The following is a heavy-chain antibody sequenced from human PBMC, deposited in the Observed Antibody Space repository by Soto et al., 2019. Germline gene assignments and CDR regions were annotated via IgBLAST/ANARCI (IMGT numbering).Heavy chain of an antibody. Sequence: PGGSLRLSCAASGFTFSGSAMHWVRQASGKGLEWVGRIRSKANSYATAYAASVKGRFTISRDDSKNTAYLQMNSLKTEDTAVYYCTRQGMEDLYDYVWGSYRYTYYFDYWGQGTLVTVSS. CDR2: IRSKANSYAT. CDR3: TRQGMEDLYDYVWGSYRYTYYFDY. CDR1: GFTFSGSA. V-gene: IGHV3-73*01. D-gene: IGHD3-16*02. J-gene: IGHJ4*02.